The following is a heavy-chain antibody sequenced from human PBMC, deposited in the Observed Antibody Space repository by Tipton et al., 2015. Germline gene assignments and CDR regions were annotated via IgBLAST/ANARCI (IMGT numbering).Heavy chain of an antibody. CDR2: IYYSGST. D-gene: IGHD3-16*01. CDR1: GGSFSSSSYY. J-gene: IGHJ4*02. CDR3: ARVGAYYDYVWGSEQGQQFDC. V-gene: IGHV4-39*07. Sequence: GLVKPSGTLSLTCDVSGGSFSSSSYYWGWIRQPPGKGLEWIGSIYYSGSTYYNPSLKSRVTISVDTSKNQFSLKLSSVTAADTAVYYCARVGAYYDYVWGSEQGQQFDCWGQGTLVTVSS.